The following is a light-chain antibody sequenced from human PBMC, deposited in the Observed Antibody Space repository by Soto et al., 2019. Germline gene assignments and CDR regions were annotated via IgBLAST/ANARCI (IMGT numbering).Light chain of an antibody. V-gene: IGKV1-5*03. CDR3: QQYNSYSQT. J-gene: IGKJ1*01. CDR1: QSISNW. Sequence: IQMTQSPSTLSASVGDRVTITCRASQSISNWLVWYQQKPGKAPKLLIYQASSLESGVPSRFSGRGSGTEFTLTINSLRPEDFATYYCQQYNSYSQTFGQGTKVDIK. CDR2: QAS.